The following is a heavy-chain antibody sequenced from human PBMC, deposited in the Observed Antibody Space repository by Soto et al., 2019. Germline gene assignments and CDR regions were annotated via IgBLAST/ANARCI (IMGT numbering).Heavy chain of an antibody. Sequence: GGSLRLSSAASGFTFNKHAMNWVRQAPGKGLEWASAISGRGDSTYYADSVKGRFTISRDNSKNTLYLQMNSLRAEDTAVYYCAREGLGYCSSTSCYPIDYWGQGTLVTVSS. CDR1: GFTFNKHA. J-gene: IGHJ4*02. D-gene: IGHD2-2*01. CDR2: ISGRGDST. V-gene: IGHV3-23*01. CDR3: AREGLGYCSSTSCYPIDY.